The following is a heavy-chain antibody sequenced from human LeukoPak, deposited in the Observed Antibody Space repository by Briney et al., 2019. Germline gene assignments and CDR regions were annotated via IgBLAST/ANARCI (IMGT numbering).Heavy chain of an antibody. Sequence: PSETLSLTCTVSGGSISSSSYYWGWIRQPPGKGPEWIGSIYYSGSTYYNPSLKSRVTISVDTSKNQFSLKLSSVTAADTAVYYCAGDDAPYYYDSSGYFDYWGQGTLVTVSS. CDR3: AGDDAPYYYDSSGYFDY. D-gene: IGHD3-22*01. J-gene: IGHJ4*02. CDR1: GGSISSSSYY. V-gene: IGHV4-39*07. CDR2: IYYSGST.